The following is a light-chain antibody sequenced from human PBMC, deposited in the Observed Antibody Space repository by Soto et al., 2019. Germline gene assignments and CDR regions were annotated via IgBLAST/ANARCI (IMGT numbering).Light chain of an antibody. CDR3: QQSYSTTWT. Sequence: IQLTQSPSKMYEDVGDIVTITCRASQSISSWLAWYQRKPGKAPKLLIYKASSLESGVPSRFSGSGSGTDFTLTISSLQPEDFATYYCQQSYSTTWTFGQGTKVDIK. V-gene: IGKV1-5*03. CDR2: KAS. CDR1: QSISSW. J-gene: IGKJ1*01.